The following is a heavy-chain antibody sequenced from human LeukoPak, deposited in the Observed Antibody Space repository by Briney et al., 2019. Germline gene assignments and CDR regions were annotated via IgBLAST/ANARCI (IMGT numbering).Heavy chain of an antibody. CDR1: GGSISSSSYS. CDR2: IYTSGST. Sequence: PSETLSLTCTVSGGSISSSSYSWGWIRQPAGKGLEWIGRIYTSGSTNYNPSLKSRVTMSVDTSKNQFSLKLSSVTAADTAVYYCARDLTPDYVPGNYGMDVWGQGTTVTVSS. V-gene: IGHV4-61*02. D-gene: IGHD4-17*01. J-gene: IGHJ6*02. CDR3: ARDLTPDYVPGNYGMDV.